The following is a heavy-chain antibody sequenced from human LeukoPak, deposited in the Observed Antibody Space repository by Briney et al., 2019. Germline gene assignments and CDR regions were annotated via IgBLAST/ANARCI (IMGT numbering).Heavy chain of an antibody. J-gene: IGHJ4*02. D-gene: IGHD1-26*01. CDR3: AKRATSWYYFEY. CDR1: GHTFSSYE. CDR2: ISSSGSTI. Sequence: GGSLRLSCAASGHTFSSYEMTWVRQAPGKGLEWVSYISSSGSTIYYADSVKGRFTISRDNAKNSLYLQMNSLRAEDTAVYYCAKRATSWYYFEYWGQGTLVTVSS. V-gene: IGHV3-48*03.